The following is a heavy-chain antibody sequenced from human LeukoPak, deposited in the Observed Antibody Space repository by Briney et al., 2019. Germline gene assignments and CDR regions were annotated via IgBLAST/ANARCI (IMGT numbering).Heavy chain of an antibody. J-gene: IGHJ4*02. CDR2: TTSYNHNT. Sequence: GASVKVSCKASGYTFRSYYINWVRQAPGQGLEWMGWTTSYNHNTDYAQKLQGRVRVPTDTSTSTAYMELRGLRSDDTVVYYCARGVRGVTLDYWGQGTLVTVSS. CDR1: GYTFRSYY. D-gene: IGHD3-10*01. CDR3: ARGVRGVTLDY. V-gene: IGHV1-18*01.